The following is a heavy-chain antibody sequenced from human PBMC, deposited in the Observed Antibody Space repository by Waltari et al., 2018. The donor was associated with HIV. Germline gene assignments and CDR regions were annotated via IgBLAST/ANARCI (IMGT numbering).Heavy chain of an antibody. J-gene: IGHJ6*02. D-gene: IGHD3-3*01. Sequence: QVQLQQWGAGLLKPSDTLSLTCAVYGGSFPGYHFNWIRHSPGKGLEWIGEINEGGTTNLHPSLKSRVTLSIDPSKRQFSLRLGSVTAADSGLYYCARAREVNLLEWSIGPEASYYYGMDVWGQGTPVTVSS. CDR1: GGSFPGYH. CDR3: ARAREVNLLEWSIGPEASYYYGMDV. V-gene: IGHV4-34*02. CDR2: INEGGTT.